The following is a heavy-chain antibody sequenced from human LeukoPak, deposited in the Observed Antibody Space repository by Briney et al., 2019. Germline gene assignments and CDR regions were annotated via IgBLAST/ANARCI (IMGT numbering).Heavy chain of an antibody. D-gene: IGHD3-10*01. V-gene: IGHV3-30*02. J-gene: IGHJ4*02. CDR3: AKDQGGLLWFGEDNHPDY. Sequence: PGGSLRLSCAASGFTFSSYGMHWVRQAPGKGLEWVAFIRYDGSNKYYADSVKGRFTISRDNSKNTLYLQMNSLRAEDTAVYYCAKDQGGLLWFGEDNHPDYWGQGTLVTVSS. CDR1: GFTFSSYG. CDR2: IRYDGSNK.